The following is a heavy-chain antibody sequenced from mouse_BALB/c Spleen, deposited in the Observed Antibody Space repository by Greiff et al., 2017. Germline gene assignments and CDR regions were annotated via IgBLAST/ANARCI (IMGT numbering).Heavy chain of an antibody. J-gene: IGHJ3*01. Sequence: QVQLKESGAELVRPGTSVKISCKASGYTFTNYWLGWVKQRPGHGLEWIGDIYPGGGYTNYNEKFKGKATLTADTSSSTAYMQLSSLTSEDSAVYFCARGITTGGGFAYWGQGTLVTVSA. D-gene: IGHD1-1*01. CDR2: IYPGGGYT. CDR3: ARGITTGGGFAY. V-gene: IGHV1-63*02. CDR1: GYTFTNYW.